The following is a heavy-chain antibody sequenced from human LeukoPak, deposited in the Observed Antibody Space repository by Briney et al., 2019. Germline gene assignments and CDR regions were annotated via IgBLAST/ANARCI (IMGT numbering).Heavy chain of an antibody. Sequence: PSETLSLTCTVSDDSITIYYWSWIRQPPGKGLEWIGYIDHTGITNYNPSLNSRVTISRDTSKNRFSLELSSATAADTAVYFCARDGCGGSCFHYYYYYMDVWGKGTTVTISS. CDR3: ARDGCGGSCFHYYYYYMDV. CDR2: IDHTGIT. J-gene: IGHJ6*03. D-gene: IGHD2-15*01. V-gene: IGHV4-59*01. CDR1: DDSITIYY.